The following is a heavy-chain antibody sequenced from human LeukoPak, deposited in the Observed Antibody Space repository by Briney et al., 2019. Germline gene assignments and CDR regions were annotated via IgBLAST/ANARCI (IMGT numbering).Heavy chain of an antibody. Sequence: GGSLRLSCAASGFTFSSYSMNWVRQAPGKGLEWVSSISSSSSYIYYADSVKGRFTISRDNAKNSLYPQMNSLRAEDTAVYYCARDTDLGKPFYFDYWGQGTLVTVS. D-gene: IGHD1-14*01. J-gene: IGHJ4*02. V-gene: IGHV3-21*01. CDR3: ARDTDLGKPFYFDY. CDR2: ISSSSSYI. CDR1: GFTFSSYS.